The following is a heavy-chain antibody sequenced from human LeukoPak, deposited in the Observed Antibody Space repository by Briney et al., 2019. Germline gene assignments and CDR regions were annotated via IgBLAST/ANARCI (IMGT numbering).Heavy chain of an antibody. CDR3: ARAAGNYGY. V-gene: IGHV3-7*03. CDR1: GFTFSSYW. CDR2: IKQDGSEK. Sequence: GGSLRFSCAASGFTFSSYWMSWVRQAPGKGLEWVANIKQDGSEKNYVDSVKGRITISRDNAKNSLYLQMNSLRGEDTAVYYCARAAGNYGYWGQGTLVTVSS. J-gene: IGHJ4*02.